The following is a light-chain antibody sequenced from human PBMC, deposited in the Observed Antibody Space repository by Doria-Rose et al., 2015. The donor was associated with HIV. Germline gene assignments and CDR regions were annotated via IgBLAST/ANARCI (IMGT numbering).Light chain of an antibody. CDR1: QSVSTD. Sequence: DIVVTQTPETLSVSPGKSATLSCRASQSVSTDLAWYQHKPGQAPRLLIWGASTRATGIPARFSGSGSGTEFTLTISSLQSEDFAIYFCHQYNNWPTFGQGTRLDIK. CDR2: GAS. V-gene: IGKV3-15*01. CDR3: HQYNNWPT. J-gene: IGKJ5*01.